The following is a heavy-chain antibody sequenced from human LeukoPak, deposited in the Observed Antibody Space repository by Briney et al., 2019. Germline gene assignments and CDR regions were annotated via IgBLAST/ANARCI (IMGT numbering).Heavy chain of an antibody. CDR2: IRYDGSNK. V-gene: IGHV3-30*02. CDR3: AKKAGSGWYLDY. J-gene: IGHJ4*02. D-gene: IGHD6-19*01. CDR1: GFTFSSYD. Sequence: PGGSLRLSCAASGFTFSSYDMHWVRQAPGKGLEWVTFIRYDGSNKYYADSVKGRFTISRDNAKNTLYLQMNSLRPEDTAVYYCAKKAGSGWYLDYWGQGTLATVSS.